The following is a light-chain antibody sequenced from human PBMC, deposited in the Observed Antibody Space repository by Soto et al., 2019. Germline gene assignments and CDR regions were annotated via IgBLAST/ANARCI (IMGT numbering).Light chain of an antibody. CDR1: QGISNS. CDR2: GAS. CDR3: LQYSTYPLT. J-gene: IGKJ4*01. Sequence: DIQMTQSPSAMSASLGDRVTITCRASQGISNSLAWFQQKPGKVPKRLIYGASNLQSGAPSRFSGSASGTAFTLTISSLQPEDFATYYCLQYSTYPLTFGGGTKVEIK. V-gene: IGKV1-17*03.